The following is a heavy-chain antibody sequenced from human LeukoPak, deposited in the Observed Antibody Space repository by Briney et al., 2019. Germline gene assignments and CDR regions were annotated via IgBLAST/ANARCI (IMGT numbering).Heavy chain of an antibody. Sequence: PSETLSLTCAVYGGSFSGYYWSWIRQPPGKGLEWIGEINHSGSTNYNPSLKGRVTISVDTSKNQFSLKLSSVTAADTAVYYCARVRSGSGAFDIWGQGTMVTVSS. D-gene: IGHD3-10*01. V-gene: IGHV4-34*01. CDR2: INHSGST. J-gene: IGHJ3*02. CDR1: GGSFSGYY. CDR3: ARVRSGSGAFDI.